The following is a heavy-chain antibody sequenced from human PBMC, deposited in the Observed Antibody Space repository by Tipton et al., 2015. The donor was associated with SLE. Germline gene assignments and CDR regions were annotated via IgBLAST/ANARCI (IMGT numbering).Heavy chain of an antibody. J-gene: IGHJ4*02. D-gene: IGHD5-12*01. CDR3: ARRHYSGPFAS. CDR2: IFYTGST. CDR1: DGSISTTNYY. V-gene: IGHV4-39*07. Sequence: TLSLTCSVSDGSISTTNYYWGWLRQPPGKGLEWIGSIFYTGSTYYNPSLNSRVSFSIDTSENHFSLRLNSVTAADTAVYYCARRHYSGPFASWGQGTLVTVSS.